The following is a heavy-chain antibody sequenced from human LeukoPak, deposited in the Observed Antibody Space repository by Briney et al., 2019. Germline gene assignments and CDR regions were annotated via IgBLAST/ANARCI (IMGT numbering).Heavy chain of an antibody. J-gene: IGHJ4*02. D-gene: IGHD3-22*01. CDR1: GGSISSYY. Sequence: SETPSLTCAVSGGSISSYYWSWIRQPPGKGLEWIGYIYYSGSTNYNPSLKSRVTISVDTSKNQFSLKLSSVTAADTAVYYCARALKNYYDSSGYIDYWGQGTLVTVSS. CDR2: IYYSGST. CDR3: ARALKNYYDSSGYIDY. V-gene: IGHV4-59*01.